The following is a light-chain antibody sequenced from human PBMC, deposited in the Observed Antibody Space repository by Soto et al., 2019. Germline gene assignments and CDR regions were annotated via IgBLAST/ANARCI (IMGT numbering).Light chain of an antibody. Sequence: IQLTQSPSSLSASVGDRVTITCRASQGISSYLAWYQQKPGKAPKLLIYAASTLQSGVPSRFSGSGSGTDFPLTITSLQSEDFATYYCQQLNSYPRTFGPGTKVDIK. CDR2: AAS. CDR1: QGISSY. CDR3: QQLNSYPRT. J-gene: IGKJ3*01. V-gene: IGKV1-9*01.